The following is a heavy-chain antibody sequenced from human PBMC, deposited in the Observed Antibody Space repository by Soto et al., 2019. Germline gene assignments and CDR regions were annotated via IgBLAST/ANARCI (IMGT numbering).Heavy chain of an antibody. D-gene: IGHD3-3*01. V-gene: IGHV4-34*01. CDR1: GGSFSGYY. J-gene: IGHJ5*02. Sequence: TSETLSLTCAVYGGSFSGYYWSWIRQPPGKGLEWIGEINHSGSTNYNPSLKSRVTISVDTSKNQFSLKLSSVTAADTAVYYCARGLNWFRFDPWGQGTLVTVSS. CDR3: ARGLNWFRFDP. CDR2: INHSGST.